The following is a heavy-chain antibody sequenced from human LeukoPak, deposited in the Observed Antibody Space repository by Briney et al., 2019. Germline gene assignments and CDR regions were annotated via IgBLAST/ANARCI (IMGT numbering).Heavy chain of an antibody. V-gene: IGHV1-2*06. J-gene: IGHJ4*02. CDR1: GYTFTGHH. Sequence: ASVKVSCKASGYTFTGHHIHWVRQAPGQGLEWMGRINPNSGDTNYVQKFQGRVTMTRDTSISTAYMELSSLRSEDTAVYYCARWGIAVAGFFDYWGQGTLVTVSS. D-gene: IGHD6-19*01. CDR3: ARWGIAVAGFFDY. CDR2: INPNSGDT.